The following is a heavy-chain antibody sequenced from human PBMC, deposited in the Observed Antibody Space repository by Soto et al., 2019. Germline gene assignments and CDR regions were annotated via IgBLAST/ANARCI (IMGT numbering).Heavy chain of an antibody. CDR3: AIDNGQWFGESSNLFDP. CDR1: EFTFINHG. J-gene: IGHJ5*02. V-gene: IGHV3-23*01. CDR2: ISGSGGST. Sequence: GRSQRLPYGASEFTFINHGVSCIRQTQGKGLEWVSAISGSGGSTYYADSVKGRFTISRDNSENTLYLQMNSLRAEDTAVYYCAIDNGQWFGESSNLFDPWGHGTLVTVTS. D-gene: IGHD3-10*01.